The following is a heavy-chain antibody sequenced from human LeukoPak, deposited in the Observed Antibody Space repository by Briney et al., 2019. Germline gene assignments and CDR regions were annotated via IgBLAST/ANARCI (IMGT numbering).Heavy chain of an antibody. Sequence: GGSLKISCKGAGSSFTSYWIGRVRQMPGKGLEGRGIIYPGEADTRYSASFEGEVNISADKSISTAYLQWSSLKASDTAMYYCARRIAAPRNPLGYWFNPWGQGTLVTVSS. D-gene: IGHD6-6*01. V-gene: IGHV5-51*01. J-gene: IGHJ5*02. CDR3: ARRIAAPRNPLGYWFNP. CDR1: GSSFTSYW. CDR2: IYPGEADT.